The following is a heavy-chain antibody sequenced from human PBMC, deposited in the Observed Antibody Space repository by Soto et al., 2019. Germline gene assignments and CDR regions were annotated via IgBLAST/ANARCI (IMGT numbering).Heavy chain of an antibody. Sequence: ASVKVSCKASGGTFSSYTISWVRQAPGQGLEWMGRIIPILGIANYAQKFQGRVTITADKSTSTAYMELSSLRSEDTAVYYCARGTGVVVTATLFDYWGQGTLVTVSS. V-gene: IGHV1-69*02. CDR1: GGTFSSYT. J-gene: IGHJ4*02. CDR2: IIPILGIA. D-gene: IGHD2-21*02. CDR3: ARGTGVVVTATLFDY.